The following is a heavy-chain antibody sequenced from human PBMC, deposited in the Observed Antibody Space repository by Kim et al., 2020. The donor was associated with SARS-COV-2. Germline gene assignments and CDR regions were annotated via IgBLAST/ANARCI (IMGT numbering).Heavy chain of an antibody. CDR1: GGSISSGDYY. V-gene: IGHV4-30-4*01. D-gene: IGHD3-9*01. CDR3: ARSWSDGLRYFVWSPGGWFDP. CDR2: IYYSGST. J-gene: IGHJ5*02. Sequence: SETLSLTCTVSGGSISSGDYYWSWIRQPPGKGLEWIGYIYYSGSTYYNPSLKSRVTISVDTSKNQFSLKLSSVTAADTAVYYCARSWSDGLRYFVWSPGGWFDPWGQGTLVTVSS.